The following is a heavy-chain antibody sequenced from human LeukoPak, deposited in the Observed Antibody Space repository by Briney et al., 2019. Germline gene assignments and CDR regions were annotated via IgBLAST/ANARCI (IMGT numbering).Heavy chain of an antibody. V-gene: IGHV3-15*01. CDR3: TTSYYDSSGFRA. D-gene: IGHD3-22*01. Sequence: GGSLRLSCAASGFSLYNAWMSWVRQAPGKGLEWVGRIKSKTDGGAIDYAAPVKGRSTISRDDSKNTVYLLMNSLKIEDTAVYYCTTSYYDSSGFRAWGQGTLVTVSS. CDR1: GFSLYNAW. CDR2: IKSKTDGGAI. J-gene: IGHJ4*02.